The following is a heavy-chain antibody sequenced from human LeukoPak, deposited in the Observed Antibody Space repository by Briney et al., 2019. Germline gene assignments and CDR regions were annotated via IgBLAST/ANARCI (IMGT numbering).Heavy chain of an antibody. CDR1: AFTFSSYT. Sequence: KPGGSLRLSCVASAFTFSSYTVNSVRQAPGKGLEWVSSFSTSSRYTYYADSVKGRFTISRDNAKNSLYLQMHSLRADAAGVYFCARGAGDPYYMDVWGKGTMVTVSS. J-gene: IGHJ6*03. CDR3: ARGAGDPYYMDV. D-gene: IGHD2-21*01. CDR2: FSTSSRYT. V-gene: IGHV3-21*01.